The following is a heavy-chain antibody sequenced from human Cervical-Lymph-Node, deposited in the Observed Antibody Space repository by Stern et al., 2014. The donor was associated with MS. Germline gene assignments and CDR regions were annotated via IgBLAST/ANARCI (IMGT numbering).Heavy chain of an antibody. D-gene: IGHD5-12*01. CDR1: GYLFDDYW. CDR2: IFPRASNT. CDR3: ARSPATPSGYDRFDY. V-gene: IGHV5-51*03. J-gene: IGHJ4*02. Sequence: VQLEESGAEVKKPGESLKISCEASGYLFDDYWIGWVRQMSGRGLALVAIIFPRASNTKYRPSFPGQVTISADTSIRTASLQCGSLKASDPAMYYGARSPATPSGYDRFDYWGQGALVTVSS.